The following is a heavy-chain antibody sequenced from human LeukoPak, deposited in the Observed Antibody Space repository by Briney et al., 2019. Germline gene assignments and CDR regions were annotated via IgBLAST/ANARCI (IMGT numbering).Heavy chain of an antibody. J-gene: IGHJ4*02. V-gene: IGHV3-66*01. D-gene: IGHD4-23*01. CDR3: ARENYADSGGLDY. CDR1: GFSISHYY. CDR2: IYTGGGT. Sequence: GGSLRLSCAASGFSISHYYMTWVRQTPGKGLDWVSVIYTGGGTNYGDSVKGRFTISRDNSKNTLYLQMNSLRADDTAIYYCARENYADSGGLDYWGRGTLVTVS.